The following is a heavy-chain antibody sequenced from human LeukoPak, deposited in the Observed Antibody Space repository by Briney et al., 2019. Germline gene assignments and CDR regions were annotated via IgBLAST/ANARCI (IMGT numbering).Heavy chain of an antibody. V-gene: IGHV1-46*01. J-gene: IGHJ5*02. CDR1: GYTFTNYY. Sequence: ASVKVSCKASGYTFTNYYMHWVRQAPGQGLEWMGVFNPSGGSTSYAQKLQGRVTMTRDTSTSTVYMELSSLRSEDTAVYYCARGDDTIMHHWGQGTLVTVSS. CDR3: ARGDDTIMHH. D-gene: IGHD5-24*01. CDR2: FNPSGGST.